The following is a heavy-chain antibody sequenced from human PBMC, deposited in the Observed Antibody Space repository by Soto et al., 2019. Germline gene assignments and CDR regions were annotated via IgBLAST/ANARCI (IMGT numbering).Heavy chain of an antibody. J-gene: IGHJ4*02. CDR2: VSGGATST. CDR1: GFTFGHYA. D-gene: IGHD3-10*01. CDR3: AKELIWFGDSPFDY. Sequence: GGSLRLSCRVSGFTFGHYAMSWVRHNPERGLEWVASVSGGATSTFYADSVKGRFTISRDNSKDTLYLQMNGLRAEDTAMYYCAKELIWFGDSPFDYWGQGTLVTVSS. V-gene: IGHV3-23*01.